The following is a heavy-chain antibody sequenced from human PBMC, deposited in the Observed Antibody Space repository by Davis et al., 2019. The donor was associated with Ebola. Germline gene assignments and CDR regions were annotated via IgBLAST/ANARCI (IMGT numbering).Heavy chain of an antibody. CDR2: IWYDGSNK. CDR3: ARDLKGYGGNSGGRDY. Sequence: GESLKISCAASGFTFSSYSMNWVRQAPGKGLEWVAVIWYDGSNKYYADSVKGRFTISRDNSKNTLYLQMNSLRAEDTAVYYCARDLKGYGGNSGGRDYWGQGTLVTVSS. D-gene: IGHD4-23*01. J-gene: IGHJ4*02. CDR1: GFTFSSYS. V-gene: IGHV3-33*08.